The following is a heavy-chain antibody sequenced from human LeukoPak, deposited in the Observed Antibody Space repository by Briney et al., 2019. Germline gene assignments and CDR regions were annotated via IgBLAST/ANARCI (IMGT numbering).Heavy chain of an antibody. J-gene: IGHJ5*02. V-gene: IGHV3-48*03. CDR2: LSSSGGTK. CDR1: GFTFSSYE. Sequence: GGSLRLSCVASGFTFSSYEMNWVRQAPGKGLEWVSYLSSSGGTKYYADSVKGRFTISRDNAKNSLHLQMSSLTAEDTAVYYCARPPYSSSWDPGWFDPWGQGTLITVSS. CDR3: ARPPYSSSWDPGWFDP. D-gene: IGHD6-13*01.